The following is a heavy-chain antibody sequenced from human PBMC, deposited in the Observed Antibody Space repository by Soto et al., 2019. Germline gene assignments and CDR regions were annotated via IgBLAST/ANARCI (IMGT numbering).Heavy chain of an antibody. CDR3: ARRLIGDYGGAPYYFDY. J-gene: IGHJ4*02. Sequence: SETLSLTCTVSGGSISSGDYYWSWIRQPPGKGLEWIGYIYYSGSTYYNPSLKSRVTISVDTSKNQFSLKLSSVTAADTAVYYCARRLIGDYGGAPYYFDYWGQGTLVTVSS. D-gene: IGHD3-16*01. CDR2: IYYSGST. V-gene: IGHV4-30-4*01. CDR1: GGSISSGDYY.